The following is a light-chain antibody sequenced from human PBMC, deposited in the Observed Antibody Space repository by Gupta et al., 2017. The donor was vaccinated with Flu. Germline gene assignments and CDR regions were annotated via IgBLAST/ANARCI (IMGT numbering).Light chain of an antibody. V-gene: IGLV1-44*01. CDR1: SSNIGSNN. CDR2: VNS. J-gene: IGLJ1*01. Sequence: QSVLAQPPSASATPGQRVTISCSGSSSNIGSNNVNWYQQVPGTAPKLLIYVNSQRPSGVPDRFSFSNSGTSASPAISGLQSEEEADYYCSAWADSLNGHFVFGTGTKLTVL. CDR3: SAWADSLNGHFV.